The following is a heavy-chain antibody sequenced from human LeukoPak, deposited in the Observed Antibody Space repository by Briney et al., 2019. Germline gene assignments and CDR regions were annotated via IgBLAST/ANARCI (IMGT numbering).Heavy chain of an antibody. CDR1: GYMFIAYA. Sequence: ASVKVSCKPSGYMFIAYAIHWVRQAPGQGLEWMGWTNPNSGGTNYAQKSQGRVIMTRDTSTRTVYMELSRLTSDDTAVYYCARDPLVGTTTEFDYWGQGTLVTVSS. CDR2: TNPNSGGT. V-gene: IGHV1-2*02. J-gene: IGHJ4*02. D-gene: IGHD1-26*01. CDR3: ARDPLVGTTTEFDY.